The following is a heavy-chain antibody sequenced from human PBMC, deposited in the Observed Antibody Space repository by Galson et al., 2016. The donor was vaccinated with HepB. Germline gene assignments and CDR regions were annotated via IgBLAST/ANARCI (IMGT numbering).Heavy chain of an antibody. Sequence: SLRLSCAASTFSVSDDYMNWVRQAPGKGLEWVSLIYSGGGTYYADSVKGRFIISRDNSKNTLYLQMNSLRVEYTAVYYCARGRDLGSFWGQGTLVTVSS. J-gene: IGHJ4*02. D-gene: IGHD1-26*01. CDR2: IYSGGGT. CDR1: TFSVSDDY. V-gene: IGHV3-66*01. CDR3: ARGRDLGSF.